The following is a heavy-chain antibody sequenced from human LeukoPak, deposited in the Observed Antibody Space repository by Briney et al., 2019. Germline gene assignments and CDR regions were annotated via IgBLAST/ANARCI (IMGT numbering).Heavy chain of an antibody. V-gene: IGHV3-11*01. J-gene: IGHJ4*02. D-gene: IGHD2-2*01. CDR1: GFTFSDYY. CDR2: ISSSGSTI. Sequence: GGSLRLSCAASGFTFSDYYMSWIRQAPGKGLEWVSYISSSGSTIYYADSVKGRFTISRDNAKNSLYLQMNSLRAEDTAVYYCARDWPISSTSCSSGDYWGQGTLVTVSS. CDR3: ARDWPISSTSCSSGDY.